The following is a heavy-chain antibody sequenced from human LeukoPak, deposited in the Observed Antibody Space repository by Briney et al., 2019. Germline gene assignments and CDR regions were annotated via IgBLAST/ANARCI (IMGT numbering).Heavy chain of an antibody. CDR1: GYTLTELS. Sequence: ASVKVSCKVCGYTLTELSMHWLRQAPGKGLEWMGGFDPEDGETIYAQKFQGRVTMTEDTSTDTAYMELSSLRSEDTAVYYCATVLWFGELFHWGQGTLVTVSS. CDR3: ATVLWFGELFH. V-gene: IGHV1-24*01. D-gene: IGHD3-10*01. J-gene: IGHJ4*02. CDR2: FDPEDGET.